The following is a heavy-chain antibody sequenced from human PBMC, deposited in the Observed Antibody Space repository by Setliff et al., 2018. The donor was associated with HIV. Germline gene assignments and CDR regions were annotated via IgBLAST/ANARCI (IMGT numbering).Heavy chain of an antibody. CDR3: AKTVVGDSYALPNDAFDI. CDR2: IYYSGST. CDR1: GGSFSGYY. J-gene: IGHJ3*02. D-gene: IGHD3-16*01. V-gene: IGHV4-59*04. Sequence: SETLSLTCAVYGGSFSGYYWSWLRQPPGKGLAWSGYIYYSGSTNYNPSLKSRVTMSVDTSKNRYSLKLSSVTAFDTAVYYCAKTVVGDSYALPNDAFDIWGQGTMVTVSS.